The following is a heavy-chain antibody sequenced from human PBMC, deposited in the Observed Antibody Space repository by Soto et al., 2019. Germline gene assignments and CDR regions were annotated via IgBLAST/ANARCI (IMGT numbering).Heavy chain of an antibody. V-gene: IGHV3-30*02. CDR2: IWYDGTNK. D-gene: IGHD3-22*01. CDR1: GFTFSTYG. Sequence: PGGSLRLSCAASGFTFSTYGMHWVRQAPGKGLEWLAIIWYDGTNKFYADSVKGRFTVSRDNYKNTLYLQMNSLRAEDTAVYYCAKDLSAYYYDSSGYYSTPVDYWGQGTLVTVSS. J-gene: IGHJ4*02. CDR3: AKDLSAYYYDSSGYYSTPVDY.